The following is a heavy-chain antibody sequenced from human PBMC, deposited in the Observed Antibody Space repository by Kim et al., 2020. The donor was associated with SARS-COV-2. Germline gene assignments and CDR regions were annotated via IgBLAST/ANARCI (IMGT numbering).Heavy chain of an antibody. CDR3: ARDLVGGSYLSDTGGY. J-gene: IGHJ4*02. CDR1: GYTFTSYG. V-gene: IGHV1-18*01. CDR2: ISAYNGNT. Sequence: ASVKVSCKASGYTFTSYGISWVRQAPGQGLEWMGWISAYNGNTNYAQKLQGRVTMTTDTSTSTAYMELRSLRSDDTAVYYCARDLVGGSYLSDTGGYWGQGTLVTVSS. D-gene: IGHD1-26*01.